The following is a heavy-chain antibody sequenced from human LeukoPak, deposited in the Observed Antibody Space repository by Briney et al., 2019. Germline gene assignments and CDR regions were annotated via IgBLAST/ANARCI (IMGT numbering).Heavy chain of an antibody. J-gene: IGHJ5*02. V-gene: IGHV4-4*07. Sequence: SETLSLTCTLSGHSISSYYWSWIRQPAGKGLEWIGRIYTSGSTNYNPSLKSRLTMSVDTSKNQFSLTLTSVTAADTAVYFCGRAPSSWGQGILVTVSS. CDR3: GRAPSS. CDR1: GHSISSYY. D-gene: IGHD2-15*01. CDR2: IYTSGST.